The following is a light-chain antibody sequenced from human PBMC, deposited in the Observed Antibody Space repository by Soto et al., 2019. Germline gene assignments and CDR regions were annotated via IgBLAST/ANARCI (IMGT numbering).Light chain of an antibody. Sequence: EIVLTQSPGTRSLSPGERATLSCRASQSFSNSYLAWYQQKPGQAPRLLIYGASSRATGIPDRFSGSGSGTDYTITISRLEAEDFSVYYCQQYGSSAFTFGPGTKVDIK. CDR2: GAS. CDR3: QQYGSSAFT. CDR1: QSFSNSY. V-gene: IGKV3-20*01. J-gene: IGKJ3*01.